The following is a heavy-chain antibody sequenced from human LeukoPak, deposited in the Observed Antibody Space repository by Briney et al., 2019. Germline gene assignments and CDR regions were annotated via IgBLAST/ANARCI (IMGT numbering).Heavy chain of an antibody. CDR2: IYYSGST. J-gene: IGHJ4*02. Sequence: SETLSLTCTVSGGSISSFYWSWIRQPPGKGLEWIGYIYYSGSTNYNPSLKSRVTISVDTSKNQFSLKLSSVTAADAAVYYCARAGGDTAMVTVDYWGQGTLVTVSS. D-gene: IGHD5-18*01. V-gene: IGHV4-59*01. CDR3: ARAGGDTAMVTVDY. CDR1: GGSISSFY.